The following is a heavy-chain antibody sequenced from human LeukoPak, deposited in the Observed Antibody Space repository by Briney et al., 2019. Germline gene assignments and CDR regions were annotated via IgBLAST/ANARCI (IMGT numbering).Heavy chain of an antibody. D-gene: IGHD7-27*01. CDR3: AKDRRSWGPDY. J-gene: IGHJ4*02. Sequence: PGGSLRLSCAASGFTFSSSAMSWVRQAPGKGLEWVSAISNNGGYTYYADSVQGRFTISRDNSKSTLCLQMNSLRAEDTAVYYCAKDRRSWGPDYWGQGTLVTVSS. CDR1: GFTFSSSA. V-gene: IGHV3-23*01. CDR2: ISNNGGYT.